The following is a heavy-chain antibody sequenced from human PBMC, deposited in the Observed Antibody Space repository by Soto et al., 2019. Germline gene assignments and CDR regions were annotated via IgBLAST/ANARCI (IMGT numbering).Heavy chain of an antibody. Sequence: GGSLRLSCAASGFTFSSYSMNWVRQAPGKGLEWVSYISSSSSTIYYADSVKGRFTISRDNAKNSLYLQMNSLRDEDTSVYYCTSVALRASYYWGQGTLVTVSS. CDR1: GFTFSSYS. V-gene: IGHV3-48*02. CDR2: ISSSSSTI. J-gene: IGHJ4*02. D-gene: IGHD3-10*01. CDR3: TSVALRASYY.